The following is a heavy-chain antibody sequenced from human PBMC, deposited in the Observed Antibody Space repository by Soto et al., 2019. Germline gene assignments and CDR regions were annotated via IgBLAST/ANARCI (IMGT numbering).Heavy chain of an antibody. J-gene: IGHJ6*02. CDR2: IIPIFGTA. CDR1: GGTFSSYA. CDR3: ARDGASITMIVVVTDYYYYGMDV. Sequence: SVKVSCKASGGTFSSYAISWVRQAPGQGLEWMGGIIPIFGTANYAQKFQGRVTITADESTSTAYMELSSLRSEDTAVYYCARDGASITMIVVVTDYYYYGMDVWGQGTTVTVSS. D-gene: IGHD3-22*01. V-gene: IGHV1-69*13.